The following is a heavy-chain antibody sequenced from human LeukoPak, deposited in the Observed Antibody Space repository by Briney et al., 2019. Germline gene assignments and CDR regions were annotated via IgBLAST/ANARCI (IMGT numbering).Heavy chain of an antibody. Sequence: GGSLRLSCVGSGFTFSNYAMTWVRQAPGKGLEWVSALRNSGSSPYYADSVKGRFTISRDNSQNTLYLQMNSLRAEDTAVYYCAKTGGANNFGSLDSWGQGTLVFVSS. CDR2: LRNSGSSP. D-gene: IGHD3-10*01. V-gene: IGHV3-23*01. CDR3: AKTGGANNFGSLDS. J-gene: IGHJ4*02. CDR1: GFTFSNYA.